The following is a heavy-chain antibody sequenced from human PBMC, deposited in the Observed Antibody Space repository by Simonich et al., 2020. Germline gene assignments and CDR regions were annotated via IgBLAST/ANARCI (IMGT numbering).Heavy chain of an antibody. V-gene: IGHV3-21*01. D-gene: IGHD6-19*01. CDR2: ISSSSSYI. J-gene: IGHJ6*02. CDR1: GFTFSSYS. CDR3: ARWIAVAGTGAYGMDV. Sequence: EVQLVESGGGLVKPGGSLRLSCAASGFTFSSYSMNWVRQAPGKGLEWVSSISSSSSYIYYADSVKGLFTISRDNAKNSLYLQMNSRRAEDTAVYYCARWIAVAGTGAYGMDVWGQGTTVTVSS.